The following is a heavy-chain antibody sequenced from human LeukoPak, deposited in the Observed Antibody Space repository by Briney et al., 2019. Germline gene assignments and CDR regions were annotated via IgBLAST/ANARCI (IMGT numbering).Heavy chain of an antibody. D-gene: IGHD3-9*01. CDR2: IYYSGST. Sequence: SETLSLTCTVSGGSLSSSSYYWGWVRQPPGKGLEWIGNIYYSGSTYYNPSLKSRLTISLDTSQRQFSLRLRSVTAADTALYYCTRGSYDVLIGYPTLGEYWGQGTLVTVSS. V-gene: IGHV4-39*01. CDR1: GGSLSSSSYY. CDR3: TRGSYDVLIGYPTLGEY. J-gene: IGHJ4*02.